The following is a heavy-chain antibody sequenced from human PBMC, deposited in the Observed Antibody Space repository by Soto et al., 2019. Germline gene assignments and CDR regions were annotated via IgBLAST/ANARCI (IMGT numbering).Heavy chain of an antibody. CDR1: GFTFSSYA. Sequence: PGGSLRLSCAASGFTFSSYAMHWVRQAPGKGLEWVAVISYDGSNKYYADSVKGRFTISRDNSKNTLYLQMNSLRAEDTAVYYCARDLSRGSGWYDYWGQGTLVTVSP. V-gene: IGHV3-30-3*01. D-gene: IGHD6-19*01. CDR2: ISYDGSNK. CDR3: ARDLSRGSGWYDY. J-gene: IGHJ4*02.